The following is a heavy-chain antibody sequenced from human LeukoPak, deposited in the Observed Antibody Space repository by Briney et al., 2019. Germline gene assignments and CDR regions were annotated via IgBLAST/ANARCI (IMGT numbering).Heavy chain of an antibody. CDR2: IYSGGST. CDR3: AKSGSYYFYFDY. D-gene: IGHD1-26*01. J-gene: IGHJ4*02. Sequence: PGGSLRLSCAASGFTVSSNYMSWVRQAPGKGLEWVSVIYSGGSTYYADSVKGRSTISRDNSKNTLYLQMNSLRAEDTAVYYCAKSGSYYFYFDYWGQGTLVTVSS. V-gene: IGHV3-66*02. CDR1: GFTVSSNY.